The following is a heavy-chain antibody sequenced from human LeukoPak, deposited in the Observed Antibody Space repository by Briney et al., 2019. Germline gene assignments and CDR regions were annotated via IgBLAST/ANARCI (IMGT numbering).Heavy chain of an antibody. CDR2: ISAYNGNT. Sequence: ASVKVSCKASGYTFTSYGISWGRQAPGQGLEWMGWISAYNGNTNYAQKLQGRVTMTTDTSTSTAYMELRSLRSDDTAVYYCARDVLTGYYNPTKYYYYYYGMDVWGQGTTVTVSS. CDR1: GYTFTSYG. J-gene: IGHJ6*02. CDR3: ARDVLTGYYNPTKYYYYYYGMDV. D-gene: IGHD3-9*01. V-gene: IGHV1-18*01.